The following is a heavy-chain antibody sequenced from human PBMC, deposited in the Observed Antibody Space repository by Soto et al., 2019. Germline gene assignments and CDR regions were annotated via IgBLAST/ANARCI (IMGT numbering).Heavy chain of an antibody. CDR2: IGGRADNT. D-gene: IGHD3-10*01. J-gene: IGHJ4*02. CDR1: GFPFSNFA. CDR3: AMGIEFGELSY. V-gene: IGHV3-23*01. Sequence: EVQLLESGGGLGRPGGSLRLSCTTSGFPFSNFAMSWVRQAPGKGLEWVSTIGGRADNTYYVDPVKGRLTISRDMSNSTLFLQLNSLGGEDTAVYYCAMGIEFGELSYWGQGTPVSVSS.